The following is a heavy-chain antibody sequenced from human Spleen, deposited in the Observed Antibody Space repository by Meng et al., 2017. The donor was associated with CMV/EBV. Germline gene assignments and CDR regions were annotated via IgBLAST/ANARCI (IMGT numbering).Heavy chain of an antibody. CDR3: ARHDYDSSGYYWEH. Sequence: ASVKVSCKASGGTFSSYDINWVRQATGQGLEWMGWIFAYNGNTNYAQKVQGRVTMTTDTSTSTAYMELRSLRSDDTAVYYCARHDYDSSGYYWEHWGQGTLVTVSS. CDR2: IFAYNGNT. J-gene: IGHJ1*01. D-gene: IGHD3-22*01. CDR1: GGTFSSYD. V-gene: IGHV1-18*01.